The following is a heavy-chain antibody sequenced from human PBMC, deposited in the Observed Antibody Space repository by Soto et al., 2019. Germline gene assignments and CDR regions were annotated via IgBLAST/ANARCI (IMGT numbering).Heavy chain of an antibody. D-gene: IGHD4-17*01. V-gene: IGHV1-18*01. Sequence: ASVKVSCKASGYTFTSYGISWVRQAPGQGLEWMGWISAYNGNTNYAQKLQGRVTMTTDTSTSTAYMELRSLRSDDTAVYYCARDLILVGDYDDLNLFDSRGQGSSVIVSS. J-gene: IGHJ5*01. CDR2: ISAYNGNT. CDR3: ARDLILVGDYDDLNLFDS. CDR1: GYTFTSYG.